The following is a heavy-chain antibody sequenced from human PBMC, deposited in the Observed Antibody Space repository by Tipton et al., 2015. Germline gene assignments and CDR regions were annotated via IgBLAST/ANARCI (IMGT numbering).Heavy chain of an antibody. CDR2: MYYSGST. CDR1: GGSIANSRYS. J-gene: IGHJ2*01. V-gene: IGHV4-39*07. CDR3: ARDGDFWYFDL. Sequence: GSLRLSCTVSGGSIANSRYSWGRVRQPPGKGLEYIGSMYYSGSTYYNPSLKSRVTISLDTSKNQFSLHLNSVTPEDTAVYYCARDGDFWYFDLCGRGTLVTVSS. D-gene: IGHD4-17*01.